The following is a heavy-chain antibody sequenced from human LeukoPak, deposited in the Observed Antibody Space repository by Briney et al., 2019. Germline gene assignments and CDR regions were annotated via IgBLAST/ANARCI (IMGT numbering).Heavy chain of an antibody. J-gene: IGHJ4*02. CDR1: GFTFSSYG. CDR2: ISGSGGST. CDR3: AKGPSVVFDLDY. V-gene: IGHV3-23*01. Sequence: GGSLRLSCAASGFTFSSYGMSWVRQAPGKGLEWVSAISGSGGSTYYADSVKGRFTISRDNSKNTLYLQMNSLRAEDTAVYYCAKGPSVVFDLDYWGQGTLVTVSS. D-gene: IGHD2-21*01.